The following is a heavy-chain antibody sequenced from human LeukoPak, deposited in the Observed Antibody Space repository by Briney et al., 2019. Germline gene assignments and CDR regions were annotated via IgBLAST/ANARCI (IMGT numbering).Heavy chain of an antibody. J-gene: IGHJ4*02. D-gene: IGHD3-10*01. CDR1: GFTFSDAW. CDR2: IKNKVDGGTT. V-gene: IGHV3-15*05. CDR3: TPRGGLGY. Sequence: GGSLRLSCAGSGFTFSDAWMSWVCQAPGQGLEWVGRIKNKVDGGTTDYAAPAEGRFTISRDDAKNMAYLQMSSLKIEDTGVSYCTPRGGLGYWGQGTLVTVSS.